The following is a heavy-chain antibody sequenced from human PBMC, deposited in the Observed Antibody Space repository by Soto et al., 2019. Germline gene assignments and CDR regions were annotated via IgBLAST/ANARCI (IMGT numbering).Heavy chain of an antibody. CDR1: GFTFDAFA. CDR2: ISWNSGSI. J-gene: IGHJ3*02. CDR3: AKTAPPNASQGYYPFDI. V-gene: IGHV3-9*01. D-gene: IGHD3-22*01. Sequence: EVQLVESGGDLVLPGRSLRLSCTASGFTFDAFAMHWVRQAPGKGLEWVSGISWNSGSIGYADPVKGRFTISRDNAKKSLYLEMNSLKSEDTALYYCAKTAPPNASQGYYPFDIWGQGTLVSVSS.